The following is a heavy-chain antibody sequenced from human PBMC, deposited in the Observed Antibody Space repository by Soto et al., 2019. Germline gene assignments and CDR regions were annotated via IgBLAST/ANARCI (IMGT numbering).Heavy chain of an antibody. CDR1: GCTFSSYS. CDR2: IIPIFGTA. V-gene: IGHV1-69*13. D-gene: IGHD3-10*01. CDR3: ARSENMVRGVRDDC. J-gene: IGHJ4*02. Sequence: SVKVSCKASGCTFSSYSISWVRQAPGQGLEWMGGIIPIFGTANYAQKFQGRVTITADESTSTAYMELSSLRSEDTAVYYCARSENMVRGVRDDCWGQGTLVTVS.